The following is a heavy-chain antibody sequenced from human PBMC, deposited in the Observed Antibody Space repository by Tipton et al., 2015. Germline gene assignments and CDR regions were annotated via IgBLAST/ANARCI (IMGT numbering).Heavy chain of an antibody. CDR2: ISYTDGA. J-gene: IGHJ4*02. CDR1: GGSVTSGSYY. Sequence: PGLVKPSENLSLTCTVSGGSVTSGSYYWSWIRQPPGKGLEWIGYISYTDGAHYNPALKSRVTISIDRFKNQFSLKLSSVTAADTTVYYCASPSLPHDRGDYYFQSWGQGSLVTVSS. D-gene: IGHD2-21*02. CDR3: ASPSLPHDRGDYYFQS. V-gene: IGHV4-61*01.